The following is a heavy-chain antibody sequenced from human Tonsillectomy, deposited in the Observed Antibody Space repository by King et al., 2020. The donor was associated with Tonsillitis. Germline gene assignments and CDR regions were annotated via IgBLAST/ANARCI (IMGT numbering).Heavy chain of an antibody. D-gene: IGHD3-22*01. CDR2: IIPIIGIG. Sequence: QLVQSGAEVKKPGSSVKVSCKASGGTFSSHAISWVRQAPGQGLEWMGRIIPIIGIGNYAQKFQGRVTITADESTSTAYMELSSLGSEDTAVYYCARGLYDSSGFTLGFWGQGTLVTVSS. CDR3: ARGLYDSSGFTLGF. V-gene: IGHV1-69*04. J-gene: IGHJ4*02. CDR1: GGTFSSHA.